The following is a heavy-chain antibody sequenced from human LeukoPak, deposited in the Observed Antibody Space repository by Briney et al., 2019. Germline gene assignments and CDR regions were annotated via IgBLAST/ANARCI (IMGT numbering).Heavy chain of an antibody. V-gene: IGHV3-74*01. J-gene: IGHJ4*02. CDR1: GFTFSSYW. CDR2: TNRNGSST. D-gene: IGHD2-15*01. Sequence: QAGGSLRLSCAASGFTFSSYWMHWVRQAPGKGPVWVALTNRNGSSTAYAASVKGRFTISKDNAKNTLYLLINRLRAEDTAVYYCARDSVVWYVFDYWGEGTLVTVSS. CDR3: ARDSVVWYVFDY.